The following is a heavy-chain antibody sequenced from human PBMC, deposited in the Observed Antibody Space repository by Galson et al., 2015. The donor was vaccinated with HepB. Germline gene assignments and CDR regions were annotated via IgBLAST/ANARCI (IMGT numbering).Heavy chain of an antibody. CDR2: TWERAKWYY. D-gene: IGHD1-26*01. CDR3: ARTQVGAAYFDY. J-gene: IGHJ4*02. CDR1: GDSVSSTSAV. Sequence: CAISGDSVSSTSAVWNWVRQSPSRGLEWRGRTWERAKWYYEFAVSVESRITINPDTSKNQFSLQLSSVTPEDTAVYYCARTQVGAAYFDYWGQGTLVTVSS. V-gene: IGHV6-1*01.